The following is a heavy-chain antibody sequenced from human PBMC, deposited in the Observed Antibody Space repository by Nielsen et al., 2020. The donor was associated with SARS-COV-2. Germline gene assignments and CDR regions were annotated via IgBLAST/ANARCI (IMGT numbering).Heavy chain of an antibody. J-gene: IGHJ3*02. CDR1: GFTFDDYA. V-gene: IGHV3-9*01. CDR2: ISWNSGTI. Sequence: SLKISCAASGFTFDDYAVHWVRQAPGKGLEWVSGISWNSGTIGYADSVKGRFTFSRDNAKNSLYLQMNSLRAEDTAVYYCARAKTTRVTIFGVVTPGAFDIWGQGTMVTVSS. D-gene: IGHD3-3*01. CDR3: ARAKTTRVTIFGVVTPGAFDI.